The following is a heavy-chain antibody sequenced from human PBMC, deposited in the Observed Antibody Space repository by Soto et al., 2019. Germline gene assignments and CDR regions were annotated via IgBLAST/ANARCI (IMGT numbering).Heavy chain of an antibody. Sequence: GGSLRLSCAASGFTFSSYSMNWVRQAPGKGLEWVSYISSSSSYIYYADSVKGRFTISRDNAKNSLYLQMNSLRAEDTAVYYCARQGKYSSSSYAFDIWGQGTMVTVSS. CDR3: ARQGKYSSSSYAFDI. CDR2: ISSSSSYI. CDR1: GFTFSSYS. V-gene: IGHV3-21*05. J-gene: IGHJ3*02. D-gene: IGHD6-6*01.